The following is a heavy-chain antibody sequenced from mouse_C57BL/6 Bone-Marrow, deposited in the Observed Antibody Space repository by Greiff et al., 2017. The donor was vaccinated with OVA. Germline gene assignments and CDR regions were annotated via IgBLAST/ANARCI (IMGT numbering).Heavy chain of an antibody. CDR1: GFTFSSYG. Sequence: VESGGDLVKPGGSLKLSCAASGFTFSSYGMSWVRQTPDKRLEWVATISSGGSYTYYPDSVKGRFTISRDNAKNTLYLQMSSLKSEDTAMDYCARRYDYDDWYFDVWGTGTTVTVSS. V-gene: IGHV5-6*02. CDR2: ISSGGSYT. J-gene: IGHJ1*03. D-gene: IGHD2-4*01. CDR3: ARRYDYDDWYFDV.